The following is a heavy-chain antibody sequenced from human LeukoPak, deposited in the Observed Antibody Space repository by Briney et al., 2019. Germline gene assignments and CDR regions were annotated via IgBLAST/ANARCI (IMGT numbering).Heavy chain of an antibody. D-gene: IGHD4-17*01. CDR1: GGSISSGDYY. CDR3: ARVLGDYGDFNWFDP. J-gene: IGHJ5*02. Sequence: SQTLSLTCTVSGGSISSGDYYWSWIRQPPGKGLEWIGYIYYSGSTYYNPSLKSRVTISVDTSKNQFSLKLSSVTAADTAVYYCARVLGDYGDFNWFDPWGQGTLVTVSS. V-gene: IGHV4-30-4*01. CDR2: IYYSGST.